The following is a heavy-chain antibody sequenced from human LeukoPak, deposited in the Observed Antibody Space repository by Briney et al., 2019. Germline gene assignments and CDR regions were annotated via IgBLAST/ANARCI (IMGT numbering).Heavy chain of an antibody. D-gene: IGHD3-16*01. Sequence: SSSTYYWGWIRQPPGKGLEWVAHIKEDGSKIFYVDSVKGRFTISRDNAKNSLYLQMNSLGAEDAAIYYCARTYTYARHWGQGALVTVSS. CDR1: SSSTYY. V-gene: IGHV3-7*01. J-gene: IGHJ4*02. CDR3: ARTYTYARH. CDR2: IKEDGSKI.